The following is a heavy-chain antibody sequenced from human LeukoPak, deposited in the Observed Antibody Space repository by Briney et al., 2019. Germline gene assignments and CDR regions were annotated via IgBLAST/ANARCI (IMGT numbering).Heavy chain of an antibody. CDR1: GFTFSSYA. CDR3: ASGPVDYGDYWYFDL. D-gene: IGHD4-17*01. J-gene: IGHJ2*01. CDR2: NSGGGGST. V-gene: IGHV3-23*01. Sequence: PGGSLRLSCAASGFTFSSYAMSWVRQAPGKGLEWVSLNSGGGGSTYYADSVKGRFTISRDNSKNTLYLQMNSLRAEDTAVYYCASGPVDYGDYWYFDLWGRGTLVTVSS.